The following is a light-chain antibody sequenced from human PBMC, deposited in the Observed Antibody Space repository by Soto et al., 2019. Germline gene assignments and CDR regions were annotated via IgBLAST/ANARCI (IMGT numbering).Light chain of an antibody. J-gene: IGKJ1*01. V-gene: IGKV1-5*01. CDR3: QQYNSYSWP. CDR1: QNIYIW. CDR2: DAS. Sequence: DRVTKPCLASQNIYIWLSWYQQKPGKAPSLLIYDASNLKTGVPSRFSASGSGTEFSLTISSLQPDDFATYYCQQYNSYSWPFGQGTKVDIK.